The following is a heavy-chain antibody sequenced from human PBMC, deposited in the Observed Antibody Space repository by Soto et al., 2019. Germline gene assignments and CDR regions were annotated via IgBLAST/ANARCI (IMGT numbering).Heavy chain of an antibody. Sequence: SETLSLTCAVYGGSFSGYYWSWIRQPPGKGLEWIGEINHSGSTNYNPSLKSRVTISVDTSKNQFSLKLSSVTAADTAVYYCARARGQWLVPAIHDYWGQGTLVTVSS. CDR2: INHSGST. D-gene: IGHD6-19*01. J-gene: IGHJ4*02. CDR3: ARARGQWLVPAIHDY. CDR1: GGSFSGYY. V-gene: IGHV4-34*01.